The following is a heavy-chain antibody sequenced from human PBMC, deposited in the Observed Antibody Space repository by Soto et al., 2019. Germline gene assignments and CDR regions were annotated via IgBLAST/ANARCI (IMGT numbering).Heavy chain of an antibody. CDR1: GFTFSNYG. Sequence: GGSLRLSCAASGFTFSNYGMHWVRQAPGKGVEWAAVISYDGSNKYYADSVRGRFTISRDNSKNTLYLQMNSLKAEDTAIYYCVKERVEQNQVLHFFDYWGQGTQVTVSS. CDR2: ISYDGSNK. CDR3: VKERVEQNQVLHFFDY. J-gene: IGHJ4*02. V-gene: IGHV3-30*18. D-gene: IGHD2-2*01.